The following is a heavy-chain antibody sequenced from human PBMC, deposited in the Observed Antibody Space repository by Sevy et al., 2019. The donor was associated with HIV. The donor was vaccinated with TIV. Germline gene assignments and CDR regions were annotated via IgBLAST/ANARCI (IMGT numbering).Heavy chain of an antibody. CDR3: ARGGVLEWPLGPFDY. CDR1: GFTFSRFW. CDR2: INQDGSER. D-gene: IGHD3-3*01. J-gene: IGHJ4*02. V-gene: IGHV3-7*03. Sequence: GGSLRHSCAASGFTFSRFWMSWVRQAPGKGLEWVANINQDGSERYYVDSVKGRFTISRDNAKNSLYLQMNSLRGEDTAVFFCARGGVLEWPLGPFDYWGQGTLVTVSS.